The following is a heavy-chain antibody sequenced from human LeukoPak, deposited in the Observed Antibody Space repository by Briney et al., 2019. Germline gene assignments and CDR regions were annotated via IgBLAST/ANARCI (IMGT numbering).Heavy chain of an antibody. CDR2: MNANSGNT. Sequence: PGGSVRVSCKASGYTFTSYDINWVRQAPGQGLEWMGWMNANSGNTDYAEKFKGRVTMTRNNSIRTAYMELSSLRSEDTAVYYCARVFFPYYDFWCPYFYGMDVWLQGATVTVSS. CDR1: GYTFTSYD. D-gene: IGHD3-3*01. V-gene: IGHV1-8*01. CDR3: ARVFFPYYDFWCPYFYGMDV. J-gene: IGHJ6*02.